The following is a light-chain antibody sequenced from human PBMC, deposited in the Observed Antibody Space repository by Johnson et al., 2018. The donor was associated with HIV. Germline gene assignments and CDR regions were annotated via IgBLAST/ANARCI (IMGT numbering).Light chain of an antibody. V-gene: IGLV1-51*02. J-gene: IGLJ1*01. CDR3: GTWDTSLSAHYV. Sequence: QSVLTQPPSVSAAPGQKVTISCSGSSSNIGRNYVSWYQQLPGTAPKLLIFKNNERPSGIPDRFSGSKSGTSATLDITGLQTGDEADYYCGTWDTSLSAHYVFGSGTKVIVL. CDR1: SSNIGRNY. CDR2: KNN.